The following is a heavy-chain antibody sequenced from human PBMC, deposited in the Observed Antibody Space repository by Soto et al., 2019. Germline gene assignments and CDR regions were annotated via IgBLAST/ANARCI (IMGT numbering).Heavy chain of an antibody. CDR2: INPSGGST. CDR1: GYTFTSYH. D-gene: IGHD3-3*01. V-gene: IGHV1-46*01. J-gene: IGHJ4*02. CDR3: ARDQATNYDFWSGYPPPYYFDY. Sequence: QVQLVQSGGEVKKPGASVKVSCKASGYTFTSYHMHWVRQAPGQGPEWMGIINPSGGSTTYAQKFQGRVTMTRDTSTSTVYMDLSSLRSEDTAVYYCARDQATNYDFWSGYPPPYYFDYWGQGTLVTVSS.